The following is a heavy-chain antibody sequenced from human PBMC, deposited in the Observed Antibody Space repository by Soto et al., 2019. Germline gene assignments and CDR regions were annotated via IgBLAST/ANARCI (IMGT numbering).Heavy chain of an antibody. D-gene: IGHD3-3*01. V-gene: IGHV1-69*13. Sequence: GXSVKVSCKASGGTFSSYAISWVRQAPGQGLEWMGGIIPIFGTANYAQKFQGRVTITADESTSTAYMELSSLRSEYTAVYYCARGLRFLEWSDWSYYYGMDVWGQGTTVTVSS. CDR3: ARGLRFLEWSDWSYYYGMDV. CDR2: IIPIFGTA. J-gene: IGHJ6*02. CDR1: GGTFSSYA.